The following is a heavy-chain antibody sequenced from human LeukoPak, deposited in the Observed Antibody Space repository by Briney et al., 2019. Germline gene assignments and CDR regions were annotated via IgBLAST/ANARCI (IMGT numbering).Heavy chain of an antibody. Sequence: PSETLSLTCAVSGGSMRDYYWSWIRQPPGKGLEWIGNIYYSGSTNYNPSLKSRVTLSVDTSKNQFSLKVRSVTAADTAVYYCARGFGYYDVLTAFWGQGTLVTVSS. CDR1: GGSMRDYY. CDR2: IYYSGST. V-gene: IGHV4-59*01. J-gene: IGHJ4*02. CDR3: ARGFGYYDVLTAF. D-gene: IGHD3-9*01.